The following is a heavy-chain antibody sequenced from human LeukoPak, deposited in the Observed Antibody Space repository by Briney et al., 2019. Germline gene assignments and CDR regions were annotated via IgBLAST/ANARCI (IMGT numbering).Heavy chain of an antibody. CDR1: GYTFTSYG. CDR3: ARERSSGSYLGNAFDY. D-gene: IGHD1-26*01. Sequence: ASVKVSCKASGYTFTSYGISWVRQAPGQGLEWMGWISAYNDNTNYAQKLQGRVTMTTDTSTSTAYMELRSLRSDDTAVYYCARERSSGSYLGNAFDYWGQGTLVTVSS. J-gene: IGHJ4*02. V-gene: IGHV1-18*01. CDR2: ISAYNDNT.